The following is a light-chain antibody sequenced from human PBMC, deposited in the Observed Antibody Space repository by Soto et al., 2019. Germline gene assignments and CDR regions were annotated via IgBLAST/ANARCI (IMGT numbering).Light chain of an antibody. CDR3: SSYPL. CDR2: EVI. J-gene: IGLJ2*01. V-gene: IGLV2-8*01. CDR1: SSDVGGYNY. Sequence: QSALTQPPSASGSPGQSVTISCTGTSSDVGGYNYVSWYQQHPGKAPKLMIYEVIKRPSGVPDRFSGSKSGNTASLTVSGLQAEDEADYYCSSYPLFGGGTKVTVL.